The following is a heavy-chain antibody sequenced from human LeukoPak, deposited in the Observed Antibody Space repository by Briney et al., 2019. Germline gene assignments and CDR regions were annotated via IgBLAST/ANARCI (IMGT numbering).Heavy chain of an antibody. D-gene: IGHD4/OR15-4a*01. V-gene: IGHV4-59*02. J-gene: IGHJ6*03. CDR3: ARDHLPAGAPGYYMDV. Sequence: SETLSLTCTVSGGSVSSHFWSWLRQPPGKGLEWIGYIYNSGITNYNPSLKSRVTMSVDTSKNQFSLMPRSVTAADTAVYYCARDHLPAGAPGYYMDVWGKGTTVTVSS. CDR2: IYNSGIT. CDR1: GGSVSSHF.